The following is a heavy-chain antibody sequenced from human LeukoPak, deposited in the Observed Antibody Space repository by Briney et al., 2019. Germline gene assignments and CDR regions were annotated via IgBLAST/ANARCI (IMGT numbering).Heavy chain of an antibody. CDR2: ISGSSSSSTI. V-gene: IGHV3-48*02. Sequence: GGSLRLSCAASGFTFSRFGMNWVRQAPGKGLEWVSYISGSSSSSTIYYADPVKGRFTISRDNAKNSLYLQMNSLRDEDTAVYYCAQKGGADYWGQGTLVTVSS. J-gene: IGHJ4*02. D-gene: IGHD2-15*01. CDR1: GFTFSRFG. CDR3: AQKGGADY.